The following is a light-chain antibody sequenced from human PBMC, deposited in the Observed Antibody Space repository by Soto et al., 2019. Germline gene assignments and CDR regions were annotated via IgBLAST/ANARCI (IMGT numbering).Light chain of an antibody. CDR2: DAS. V-gene: IGKV3-11*01. J-gene: IGKJ4*01. CDR3: QQRSNWPLT. Sequence: EIVMTQSPPTLSLSPGERATLSFRASQTVRTYLAWYQQKAGQAPRLLIYDASNRASGIPARFSGSGSGTDFTLTISSLEPEDFGVYYRQQRSNWPLTFGGGTKVDIK. CDR1: QTVRTY.